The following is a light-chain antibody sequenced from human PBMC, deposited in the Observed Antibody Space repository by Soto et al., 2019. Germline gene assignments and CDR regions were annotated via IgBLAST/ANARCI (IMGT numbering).Light chain of an antibody. CDR2: DVS. Sequence: QSVLTQPRSVSGSPGQSVTISCTGTSSDVGGYNYVSWYQQHPGKAPKLMIYDVSKRPSGVPDHFSGSKSGNTASLTISGLQAEDEADYYCCSYAGSPYVFGTGTKVTVL. J-gene: IGLJ1*01. V-gene: IGLV2-11*01. CDR1: SSDVGGYNY. CDR3: CSYAGSPYV.